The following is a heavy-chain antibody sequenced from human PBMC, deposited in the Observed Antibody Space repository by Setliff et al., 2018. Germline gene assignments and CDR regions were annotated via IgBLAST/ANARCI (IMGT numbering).Heavy chain of an antibody. V-gene: IGHV1-3*04. J-gene: IGHJ4*02. Sequence: ASVKVSCKASGYTFSANAIHWVRQAPGQRLEWMGFIYTDNGNTKYSKNFQDRVAITRDTSASTAYMELSSLTSEDTAVYFCAREGVDTRSSTDYRYYMDVWGQGTLVTVSS. CDR2: IYTDNGNT. D-gene: IGHD5-18*01. CDR3: AREGVDTRSSTDYRYYMDV. CDR1: GYTFSANA.